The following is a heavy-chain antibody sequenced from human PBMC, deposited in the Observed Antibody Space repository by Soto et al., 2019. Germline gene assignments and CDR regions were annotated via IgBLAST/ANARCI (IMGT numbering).Heavy chain of an antibody. J-gene: IGHJ4*01. CDR1: GYIFTNYC. CDR3: ARKSGASSGWSVDY. V-gene: IGHV5-51*01. CDR2: IYPGNSDA. D-gene: IGHD6-19*01. Sequence: GESLKISCKGSGYIFTNYCIHWVRQMPGKGLEWMGIIYPGNSDARYSPSFQGQVTISVDTSISTAYLQWSSLEASDTAMYYCARKSGASSGWSVDYWGQGTLVTVAS.